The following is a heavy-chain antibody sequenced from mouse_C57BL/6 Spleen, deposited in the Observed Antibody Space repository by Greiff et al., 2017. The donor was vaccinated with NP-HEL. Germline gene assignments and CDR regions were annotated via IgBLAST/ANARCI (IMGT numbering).Heavy chain of an antibody. Sequence: VQLQQPGAELVKPGASVKLSCKASGYTFTSYWMHWVKQRPGQGLEWIGMIHPNSGSTNYNEKFKSKATLTVDKSSSTAYMQLSSLTSEDSAVYYCARQSYGNPYYCDYWGQGTTLTVSS. J-gene: IGHJ2*01. CDR2: IHPNSGST. CDR1: GYTFTSYW. CDR3: ARQSYGNPYYCDY. V-gene: IGHV1-64*01. D-gene: IGHD2-1*01.